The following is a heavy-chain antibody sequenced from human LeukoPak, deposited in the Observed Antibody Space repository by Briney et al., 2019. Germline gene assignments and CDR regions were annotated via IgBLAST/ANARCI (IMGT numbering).Heavy chain of an antibody. J-gene: IGHJ6*03. Sequence: GASVKVSCKASGYTFTSYGISWVRQAPGQGLEWMGLISAYNGNTNYARKLQGRVTMTTDTSTSTAYMELRSLRSDDTAVYYCARNFYYDSSGYSPIPRTDYYYYMDVCGKGTTVTISS. D-gene: IGHD3-22*01. CDR1: GYTFTSYG. CDR2: ISAYNGNT. CDR3: ARNFYYDSSGYSPIPRTDYYYYMDV. V-gene: IGHV1-18*01.